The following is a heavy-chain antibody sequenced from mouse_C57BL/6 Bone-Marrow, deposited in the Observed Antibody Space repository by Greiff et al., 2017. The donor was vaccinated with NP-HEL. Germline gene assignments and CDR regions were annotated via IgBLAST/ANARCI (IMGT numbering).Heavy chain of an antibody. D-gene: IGHD2-1*01. CDR2: IYPRSGNT. CDR3: ARRRIYYGFDY. Sequence: VQLQESGAELARPGASVKLSCKASGYTFTSYGISWVKQRTGQGLEWIGEIYPRSGNTYYNEKFKGKATLTADKSSSTAYMELRSLTSEDSAVYFCARRRIYYGFDYWGQGTTLTVSS. CDR1: GYTFTSYG. V-gene: IGHV1-81*01. J-gene: IGHJ2*01.